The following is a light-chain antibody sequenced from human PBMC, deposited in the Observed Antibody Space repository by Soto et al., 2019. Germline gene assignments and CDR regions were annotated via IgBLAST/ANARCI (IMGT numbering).Light chain of an antibody. V-gene: IGLV2-14*01. Sequence: QSALTQPASVSGSPGKSISISCTGTSSDVGGYNYVSWYQQHPGKAPKLMIYDVSNRPSGVSNRLSGSKSGNRASLTISGLQAEDEPYYCCSSYTSSSTVVFGGGTKLTVL. CDR1: SSDVGGYNY. J-gene: IGLJ2*01. CDR2: DVS. CDR3: SSYTSSSTVV.